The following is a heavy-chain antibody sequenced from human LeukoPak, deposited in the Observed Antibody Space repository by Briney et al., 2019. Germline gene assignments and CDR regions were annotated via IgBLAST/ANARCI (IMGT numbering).Heavy chain of an antibody. Sequence: SETLSLTCAVSGYSISSGYYWGWIRQPPGKGLEWIGSIYHSGSTYYNPSLKSRVTISVGTSKNQFSLKLSSVTAADTAVYYCARQGVVTTVSYFDYWGQGTLVTVSS. D-gene: IGHD4-11*01. CDR2: IYHSGST. V-gene: IGHV4-38-2*01. J-gene: IGHJ4*02. CDR3: ARQGVVTTVSYFDY. CDR1: GYSISSGYY.